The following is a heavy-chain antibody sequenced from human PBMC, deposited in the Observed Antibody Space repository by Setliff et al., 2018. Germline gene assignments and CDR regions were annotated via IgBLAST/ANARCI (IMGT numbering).Heavy chain of an antibody. CDR3: ARNTPKLPELGIYGRFDY. CDR2: IYDSGSS. D-gene: IGHD7-27*01. V-gene: IGHV4-39*07. Sequence: SETLSLTCTVSGGSVSNSGFFWGWLRQAPGKGLEWIGNIYDSGSSNYNASLKSRLIITRDTSNNQLSLKLTSVTAADTAVYYCARNTPKLPELGIYGRFDYWGQGILVTVSS. J-gene: IGHJ4*02. CDR1: GGSVSNSGFF.